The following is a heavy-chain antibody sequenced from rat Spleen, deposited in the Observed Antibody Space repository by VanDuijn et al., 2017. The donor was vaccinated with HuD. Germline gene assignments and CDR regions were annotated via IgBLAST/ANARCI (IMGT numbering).Heavy chain of an antibody. V-gene: IGHV5S23*01. CDR1: GFTFSDYA. D-gene: IGHD3-8*01. CDR2: ISAGGDNT. J-gene: IGHJ1*01. CDR3: ARQSHYWYFDF. Sequence: EVQLVESGGGLVQPGRSLKFSCAASGFTFSDYAMAWVRQAPKKGLEWVAYISAGGDNTYYRDSVKGRFTISRDNAKSTLYLQMNSLRSEDTATYYCARQSHYWYFDFWGPGTMVTVSS.